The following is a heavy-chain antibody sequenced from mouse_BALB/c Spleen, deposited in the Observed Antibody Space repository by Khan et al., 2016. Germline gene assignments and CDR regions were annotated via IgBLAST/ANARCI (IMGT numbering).Heavy chain of an antibody. CDR2: IYPGNSDT. CDR3: TRGGYGNYVDAMDY. CDR1: GYTFTSYW. V-gene: IGHV1-5*01. Sequence: EVQLQESGTVLARPGASVKMSCKASGYTFTSYWMHWVKQRPGQGLEWIGAIYPGNSDTSYNQKFKGKAKLTAVTSTSTAYMELSSLTNEDSAVXYCTRGGYGNYVDAMDYWGQGTSVTVSS. J-gene: IGHJ4*01. D-gene: IGHD2-10*02.